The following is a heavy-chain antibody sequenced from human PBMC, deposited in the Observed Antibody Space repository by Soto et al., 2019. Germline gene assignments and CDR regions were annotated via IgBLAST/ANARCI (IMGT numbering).Heavy chain of an antibody. D-gene: IGHD3-10*01. CDR3: TRDYGSIKSQEFDY. J-gene: IGHJ4*02. CDR2: IIPIFGTA. CDR1: GGTFSSYA. Sequence: SVKVSCKASGGTFSSYAISWVRQAPGQGLEWMGGIIPIFGTANYAQKFQGRVTITADESTSTAYMELRSLRFDDTAVYYCTRDYGSIKSQEFDYWGQGTLVTVSS. V-gene: IGHV1-69*13.